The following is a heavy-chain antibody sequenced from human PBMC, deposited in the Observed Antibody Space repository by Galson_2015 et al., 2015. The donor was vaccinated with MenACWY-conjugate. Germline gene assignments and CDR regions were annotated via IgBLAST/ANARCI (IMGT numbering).Heavy chain of an antibody. CDR3: ARDTFHYYDSGGPGGYFDY. D-gene: IGHD3-22*01. CDR1: GFTFSSFA. CDR2: ISYDGSNK. Sequence: SLRLSCAASGFTFSSFAMHWVRQAPGKGPEWVAVISYDGSNKYYADSVKGRFTISRDNSKNTLYLQMNSLRAADTAVYYCARDTFHYYDSGGPGGYFDYWGQGTLVTVSS. J-gene: IGHJ4*02. V-gene: IGHV3-30*04.